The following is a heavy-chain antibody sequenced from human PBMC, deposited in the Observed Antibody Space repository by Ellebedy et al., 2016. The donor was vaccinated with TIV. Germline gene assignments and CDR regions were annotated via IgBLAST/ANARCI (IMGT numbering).Heavy chain of an antibody. Sequence: GGSLRLSCAASGFTFSSYAMNWVRQAPGKGLEWVSAISGSGGSTYYADSVKGRFTISRDNSKNTLYLQMNSLRAEDTAVYYCAKDQARMWWRQGFDYWGQGTLVTVSS. CDR1: GFTFSSYA. CDR3: AKDQARMWWRQGFDY. D-gene: IGHD2-21*01. CDR2: ISGSGGST. J-gene: IGHJ4*02. V-gene: IGHV3-23*01.